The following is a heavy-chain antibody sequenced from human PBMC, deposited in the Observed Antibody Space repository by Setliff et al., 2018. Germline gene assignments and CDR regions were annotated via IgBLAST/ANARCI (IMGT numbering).Heavy chain of an antibody. V-gene: IGHV1-69*10. J-gene: IGHJ6*02. CDR1: GGTFSSYA. CDR2: IIPILGIA. Sequence: ASVKVSCKASGGTFSSYAISWVRQAPGQGLEWMGGIIPILGIANYAQKFQGRVTITADESTSTAYMELSSLRSEDTAVYYCARGGTMVRGVIIPYYYGMDVWGQGTLVTVSS. D-gene: IGHD3-10*01. CDR3: ARGGTMVRGVIIPYYYGMDV.